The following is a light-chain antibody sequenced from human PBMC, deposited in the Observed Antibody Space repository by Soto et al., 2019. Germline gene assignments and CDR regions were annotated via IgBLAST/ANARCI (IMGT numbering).Light chain of an antibody. CDR2: GAS. CDR3: QQYGSSPPIT. V-gene: IGKV3-20*01. CDR1: QSVSSRY. Sequence: EIVMTQSPATLSVSPGERATLSCRASQSVSSRYLAWYQQKPGQAPRLLIYGASSRANGIPDRCSGSGSGTDLTLTISRLEPEDFAVYYCQQYGSSPPITFGQGTRLEIK. J-gene: IGKJ5*01.